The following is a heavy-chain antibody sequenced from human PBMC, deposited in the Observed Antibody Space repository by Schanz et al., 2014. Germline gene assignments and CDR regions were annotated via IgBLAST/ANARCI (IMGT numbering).Heavy chain of an antibody. J-gene: IGHJ6*02. CDR1: GFTFSAYA. CDR2: ISSSSSTR. Sequence: EVQLLESGGGLVQPGGSLRLSCAASGFTFSAYAMTWVRQIPGKGLEWVSYISSSSSTRYYADSVKCRFTISRDNAKNSPFLLMNSLRAEDTAVYYCARDFLVENLRCCRCDCAMAVWGQGTTVTVSS. D-gene: IGHD2-21*02. CDR3: ARDFLVENLRCCRCDCAMAV. V-gene: IGHV3-48*01.